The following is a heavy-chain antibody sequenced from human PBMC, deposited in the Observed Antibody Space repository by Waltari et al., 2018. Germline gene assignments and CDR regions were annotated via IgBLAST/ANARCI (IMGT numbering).Heavy chain of an antibody. D-gene: IGHD2-15*01. CDR1: GFTCSGDT. CDR3: AREWGVMVGTAGFYFDY. Sequence: EVQLVGSGGGLVKPGGSLRLYCAASGFTCSGDTMNWVRQAPGKGLEWVSSISSGSSYIYYADSVKGRFTISRDNAKNSLYLQMNSLRVEDTAVYYCAREWGVMVGTAGFYFDYWGQGALVTVSS. J-gene: IGHJ4*02. V-gene: IGHV3-21*01. CDR2: ISSGSSYI.